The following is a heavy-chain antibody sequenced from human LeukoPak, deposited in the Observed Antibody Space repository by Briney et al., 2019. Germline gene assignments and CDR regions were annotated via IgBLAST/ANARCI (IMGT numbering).Heavy chain of an antibody. Sequence: GGSLRLSCAASGFTFSNAWMNWVRQAPGEGLEWVGRIQTKTDGETTDYAAPVKGRFTISRDDSKDTLYLQMNSLKSEDTAVYYCTPELPAHVFDIWGQGTMVTVSS. J-gene: IGHJ3*02. CDR3: TPELPAHVFDI. V-gene: IGHV3-15*01. CDR1: GFTFSNAW. CDR2: IQTKTDGETT. D-gene: IGHD2-21*01.